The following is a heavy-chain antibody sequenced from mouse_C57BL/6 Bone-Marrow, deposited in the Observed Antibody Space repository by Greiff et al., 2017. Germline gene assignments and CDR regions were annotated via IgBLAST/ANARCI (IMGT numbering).Heavy chain of an antibody. CDR2: ISGGGGNT. V-gene: IGHV5-9*01. CDR1: GFTFSIYT. Sequence: LQQSGGGLVKPGGSLKLSCAASGFTFSIYTMSCVRPTPEKRLQWVAAISGGGGNTYYPYSVTGRFTISRDNDKNILYLQMSRRRSEDTALYYCSRQVTTVLATKYFDVWGTGTTVTVSS. J-gene: IGHJ1*03. D-gene: IGHD1-1*01. CDR3: SRQVTTVLATKYFDV.